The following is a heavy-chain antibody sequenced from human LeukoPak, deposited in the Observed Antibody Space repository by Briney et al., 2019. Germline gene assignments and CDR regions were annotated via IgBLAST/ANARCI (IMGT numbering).Heavy chain of an antibody. CDR2: INVDGSTT. CDR1: GFTFSTYW. J-gene: IGHJ4*01. CDR3: ARTFGNNYGDY. Sequence: GGSLRLSCAASGFTFSTYWMHWVRQAPGKELVWVSRINVDGSTTTYADSVKGRFTISRDNAKNTLCLQMNSLRGEDTAVYYCARTFGNNYGDYWGHGTLVTVSS. D-gene: IGHD5-18*01. V-gene: IGHV3-74*01.